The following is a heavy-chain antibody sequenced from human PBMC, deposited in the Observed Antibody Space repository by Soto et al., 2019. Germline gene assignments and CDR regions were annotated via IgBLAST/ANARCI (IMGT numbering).Heavy chain of an antibody. V-gene: IGHV4-59*01. D-gene: IGHD6-19*01. CDR2: IYYTGTT. CDR3: ARASSSGRTTHFDY. J-gene: IGHJ4*02. CDR1: GGSIISYY. Sequence: SETLSLTCTVSGGSIISYYWSWIRQPPGKGLEWIGYIYYTGTTNYNPSLRSRVTISVDTSKNQFSLKLSSVTAADTAVYYCARASSSGRTTHFDYWGQGTLVTVSS.